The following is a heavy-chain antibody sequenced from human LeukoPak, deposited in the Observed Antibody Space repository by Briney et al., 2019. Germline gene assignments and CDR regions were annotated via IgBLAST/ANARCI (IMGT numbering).Heavy chain of an antibody. CDR2: INAYNGNT. CDR3: ARGPRAAADDY. D-gene: IGHD6-13*01. V-gene: IGHV1-3*01. J-gene: IGHJ4*02. Sequence: ASVKVSCKASGYTFINFAINWGRQAPGQRPEWMGWINAYNGNTKYSQEFQDRVTITRDTSASTAYMELTNLTSEDTAVYYCARGPRAAADDYWGQGSLVTVSS. CDR1: GYTFINFA.